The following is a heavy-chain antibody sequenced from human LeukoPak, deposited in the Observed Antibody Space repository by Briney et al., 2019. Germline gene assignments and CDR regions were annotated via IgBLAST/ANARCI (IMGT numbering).Heavy chain of an antibody. CDR3: ARHEGWTPYYYYMDV. J-gene: IGHJ6*03. CDR2: IYYSGST. D-gene: IGHD6-19*01. Sequence: PSETLSLTCTVSGGSIISSSYYWGWIRQPPGKGLEWIGSIYYSGSTYYNASLKSRVTISVDTSKNQFFLKLSSVTAADTAVYYCARHEGWTPYYYYMDVWGKGTTVTVSS. V-gene: IGHV4-39*01. CDR1: GGSIISSSYY.